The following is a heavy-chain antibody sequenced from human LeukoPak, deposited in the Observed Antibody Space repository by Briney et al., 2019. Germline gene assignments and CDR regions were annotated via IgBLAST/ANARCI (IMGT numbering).Heavy chain of an antibody. CDR3: ARDSHYYYYGMDV. Sequence: SETLSLTCTVSGGSISSGDYYWSWIRQPPGKGLEWIGYIYYSGSTYYNPSLKSRVTISVDRSKNQFSLKLSSVTAADTAVYYCARDSHYYYYGMDVWGQGTTVTVSS. CDR1: GGSISSGDYY. CDR2: IYYSGST. J-gene: IGHJ6*02. V-gene: IGHV4-30-4*01.